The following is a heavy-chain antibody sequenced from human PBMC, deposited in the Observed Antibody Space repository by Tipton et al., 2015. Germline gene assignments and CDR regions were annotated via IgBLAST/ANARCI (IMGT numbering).Heavy chain of an antibody. CDR1: GDSMSRYF. CDR2: VYHRGDT. CDR3: ARGLLLWFGMSDY. J-gene: IGHJ4*02. D-gene: IGHD3-10*01. Sequence: TLSLTCSVSGDSMSRYFWHWVRQSPGKGLEWLGCVYHRGDTNYNPSLKSRVTISLDTSKNQFSLKLNSVTAADTAVYYCARGLLLWFGMSDYWGRGTLVTVSS. V-gene: IGHV4-59*08.